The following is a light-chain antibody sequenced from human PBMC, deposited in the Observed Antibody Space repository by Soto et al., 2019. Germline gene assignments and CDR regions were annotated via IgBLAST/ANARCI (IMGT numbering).Light chain of an antibody. CDR3: QQYGSSPLT. J-gene: IGKJ4*01. CDR2: GAS. Sequence: EIVLTQSPGTLSLSPGERATLSCRASQSVSSSFLAWYQQKPGQAPRLLFYGASSRATGTPDRFSGSGSGKDFTLTISRLEPEDVAVYYCQQYGSSPLTFGGGTKVEIK. CDR1: QSVSSSF. V-gene: IGKV3-20*01.